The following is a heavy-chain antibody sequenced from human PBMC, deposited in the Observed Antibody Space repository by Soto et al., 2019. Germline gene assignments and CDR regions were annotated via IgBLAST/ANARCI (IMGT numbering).Heavy chain of an antibody. CDR2: IYPGDSDT. CDR1: GYSFTSYW. D-gene: IGHD3-16*02. V-gene: IGHV5-51*01. J-gene: IGHJ3*02. CDR3: ARRVVDYDYVWGSYRYTSGAFDI. Sequence: GESLKISCKGSGYSFTSYWIGWVRQMPGKGLEWMGIIYPGDSDTRYSPSFQGQVTISADKSISTAYLQWSSLKASDTAMYYCARRVVDYDYVWGSYRYTSGAFDICGQGTMVPVSS.